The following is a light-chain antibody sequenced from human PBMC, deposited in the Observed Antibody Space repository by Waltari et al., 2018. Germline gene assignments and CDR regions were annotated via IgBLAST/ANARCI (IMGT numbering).Light chain of an antibody. V-gene: IGLV4-69*01. CDR3: QTGGHGTWV. Sequence: QLVLPQSPSAVASLRAPVKLTCPLDSGQHNNIVASLHRRPEKGPRYLMKVNGDGSHSKGDDIPDRFSGSSSGPERSLTLSSLQSEDEADYYCQTGGHGTWVFGGGTKLTVV. CDR1: SGQHNNI. CDR2: VNGDGSH. J-gene: IGLJ3*02.